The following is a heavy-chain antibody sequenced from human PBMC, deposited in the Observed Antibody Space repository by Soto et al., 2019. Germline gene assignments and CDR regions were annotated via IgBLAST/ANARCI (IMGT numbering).Heavy chain of an antibody. D-gene: IGHD2-15*01. J-gene: IGHJ4*02. CDR1: GYNFLIHY. Sequence: QVRLVQSGAEVKKPGASVKISCKTSGYNFLIHYIQWVRQAPGQGPEWMGRLNPKDGSTKYAQNFQGRVVMSRDTSANTVDMGLNSLRSEDSAVYYCARKACSDGICYGFFDFWGQGTLVTVST. V-gene: IGHV1-46*01. CDR2: LNPKDGST. CDR3: ARKACSDGICYGFFDF.